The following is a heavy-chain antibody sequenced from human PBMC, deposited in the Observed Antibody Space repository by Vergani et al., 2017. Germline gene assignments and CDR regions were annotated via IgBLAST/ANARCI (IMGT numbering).Heavy chain of an antibody. J-gene: IGHJ4*02. D-gene: IGHD3-3*01. Sequence: QVQLVESGGGVVQPGTSLRLSCEASGFKFSQFGMHWVRQGPGKGLEWVAFISYDGSKTQYADSEKGRVTISRDNSKNTLSLQMNSLRAADTAVYYCAKQGGYDFWSGQYYFEFWGQGTLVTVSS. CDR3: AKQGGYDFWSGQYYFEF. CDR1: GFKFSQFG. V-gene: IGHV3-33*05. CDR2: ISYDGSKT.